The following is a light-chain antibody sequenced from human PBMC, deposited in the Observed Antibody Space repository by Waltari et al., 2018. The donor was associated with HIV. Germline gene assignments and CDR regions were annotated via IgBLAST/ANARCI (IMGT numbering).Light chain of an antibody. Sequence: EIVLIQSPATLSLSPGERATLSCRASQSVSSYLAWYHQKPGQSPRLLIYDTSTRATGIPARFSGSWSATDFTLTITSLEPEDSAVYYCQQRSNWSITFGQGTRLEIK. CDR3: QQRSNWSIT. CDR1: QSVSSY. J-gene: IGKJ5*01. V-gene: IGKV3-11*01. CDR2: DTS.